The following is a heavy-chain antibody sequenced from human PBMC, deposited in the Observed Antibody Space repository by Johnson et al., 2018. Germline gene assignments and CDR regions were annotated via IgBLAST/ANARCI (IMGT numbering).Heavy chain of an antibody. CDR1: GFTFSDHY. Sequence: VQLVESGGGLVQPGGSMRLSCAASGFTFSDHYMDWVRQAPGKGLEWVGRTRDKSNSYTTEYAASVKGRFPISRDDSKNSLYLQMNSLKTEGTAVYYCVSASGITYPYFQHWGQGTLVTVS. V-gene: IGHV3-72*01. CDR3: VSASGITYPYFQH. J-gene: IGHJ1*01. D-gene: IGHD3-10*01. CDR2: TRDKSNSYTT.